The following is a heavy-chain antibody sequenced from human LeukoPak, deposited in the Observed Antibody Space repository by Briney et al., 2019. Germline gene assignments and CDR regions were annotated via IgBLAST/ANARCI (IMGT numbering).Heavy chain of an antibody. CDR3: ARGLFYFQH. Sequence: GGSLRLSCVASGFTFSTYWMSWVRQAPGKGLEWVANIKQDGSEKYYVDSVKGRFTISRDNAKNSLYLQMNSLRAEDTAVYYCARGLFYFQHWGQGTLVTVSS. CDR1: GFTFSTYW. D-gene: IGHD3-16*01. J-gene: IGHJ1*01. V-gene: IGHV3-7*04. CDR2: IKQDGSEK.